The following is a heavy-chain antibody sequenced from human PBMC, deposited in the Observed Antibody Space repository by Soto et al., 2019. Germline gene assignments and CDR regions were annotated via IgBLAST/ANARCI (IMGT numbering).Heavy chain of an antibody. Sequence: GSSVKVSCKASGGTFSSYAISWVRQAPGQGLEWMGGIIPIFGTANYAQKFQGRVTITADESTSTAYMELSSLRSEDTAVYYCASRGSGGSCYSGSDYWCQGTLVTLSS. CDR2: IIPIFGTA. J-gene: IGHJ4*02. V-gene: IGHV1-69*13. CDR1: GGTFSSYA. D-gene: IGHD2-15*01. CDR3: ASRGSGGSCYSGSDY.